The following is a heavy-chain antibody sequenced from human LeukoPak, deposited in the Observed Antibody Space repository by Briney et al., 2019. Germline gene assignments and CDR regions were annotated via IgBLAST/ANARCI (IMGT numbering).Heavy chain of an antibody. D-gene: IGHD6-19*01. CDR2: ISYDESNK. V-gene: IGHV3-30*18. J-gene: IGHJ4*02. CDR3: AKDVSEWLAFDY. CDR1: GFTFSSSG. Sequence: GGSLRLSGAASGFTFSSSGMHWVRQAPGKGLEWVAVISYDESNKYYADSVKGRFTISRDKSKNTLYLQMNSLRAEDTAVYYCAKDVSEWLAFDYWGQGTLVTVSS.